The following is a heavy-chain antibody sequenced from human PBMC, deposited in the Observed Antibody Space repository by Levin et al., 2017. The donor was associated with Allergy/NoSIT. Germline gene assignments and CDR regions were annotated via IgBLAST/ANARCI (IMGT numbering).Heavy chain of an antibody. V-gene: IGHV3-66*01. D-gene: IGHD2-2*02. CDR1: RLTVSSNG. CDR3: SRVGYKDAFDI. Sequence: AGGSLRLSCAASRLTVSSNGMTWVRQAPGKGLESVALMYSGDNTYYADSVKGRFTISRDNSRNTRYLQMNSLRAEDTAVYFCSRVGYKDAFDIWGQGTMVTVSS. CDR2: MYSGDNT. J-gene: IGHJ3*02.